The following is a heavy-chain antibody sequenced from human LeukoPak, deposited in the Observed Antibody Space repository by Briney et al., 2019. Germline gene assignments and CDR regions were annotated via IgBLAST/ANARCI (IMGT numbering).Heavy chain of an antibody. J-gene: IGHJ3*02. D-gene: IGHD4-11*01. V-gene: IGHV3-30*03. Sequence: GRSLRLSCAASGFTFSNFAIHWVRQAPGKGLEWVAVISYDGSNKNYADSVKGRFTISRDNSKNTLYLQMNSLRDEDTAVYYCARRSNYGFDIWGQGTMVTVSS. CDR1: GFTFSNFA. CDR2: ISYDGSNK. CDR3: ARRSNYGFDI.